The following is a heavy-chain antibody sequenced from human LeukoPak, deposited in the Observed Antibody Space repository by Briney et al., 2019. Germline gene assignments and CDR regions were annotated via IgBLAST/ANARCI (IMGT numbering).Heavy chain of an antibody. D-gene: IGHD4-23*01. CDR2: IYYSGST. V-gene: IGHV4-59*08. CDR1: GDSISSYY. J-gene: IGHJ6*02. CDR3: ARRTTVVTPGYYYYGMDV. Sequence: PSETLSLTCTVSGDSISSYYWSWIRQPPGKGLEWIGYIYYSGSTNYNPSLKSRVTISVDTSKNQFSLKLSSVTAADTAVYYCARRTTVVTPGYYYYGMDVWGQGTTVTVSS.